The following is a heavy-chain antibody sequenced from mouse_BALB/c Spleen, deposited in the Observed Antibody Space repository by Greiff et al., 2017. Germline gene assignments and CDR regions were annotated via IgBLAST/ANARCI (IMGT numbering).Heavy chain of an antibody. CDR2: ISYDGSN. J-gene: IGHJ4*01. CDR3: ASTYPVDY. V-gene: IGHV3-6*02. Sequence: EVQLQQSGPGLVKPSQSLSLTCSVTGYSITSGYYWNWIRQFPGNKLEWMGYISYDGSNNYNPSLKNRISITRDTSKNQFFLKLNSVTTEDTATYYCASTYPVDYWGQGTSVTVSS. CDR1: GYSITSGYY.